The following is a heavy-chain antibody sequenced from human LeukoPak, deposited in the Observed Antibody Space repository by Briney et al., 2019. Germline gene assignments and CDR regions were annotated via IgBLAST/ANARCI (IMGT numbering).Heavy chain of an antibody. V-gene: IGHV3-30*04. CDR1: GFTFSSYA. CDR3: ARDHVRASQHGYYGMDV. CDR2: ISYDGSNK. D-gene: IGHD2-2*01. Sequence: PGRSLRLSCAASGFTFSSYAMHWVRQAPGKGLEWVAVISYDGSNKYYADSVKGRFTISRDNARDTLYLQMNSLRVEDTAVYYCARDHVRASQHGYYGMDVWGQGTTVTVYS. J-gene: IGHJ6*02.